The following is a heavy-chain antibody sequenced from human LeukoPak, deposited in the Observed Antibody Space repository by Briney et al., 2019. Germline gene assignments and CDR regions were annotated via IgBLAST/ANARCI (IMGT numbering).Heavy chain of an antibody. CDR2: INVSVDRT. J-gene: IGHJ4*02. Sequence: ASVKVSCKASGYTFTNYYMHWVRQAPGQGLEWMGMINVSVDRTNYAQKFQGRVTITADESTSTAYMDLSSLRSEDTAVYYCARGGLVGYCSGGTCYVADYWGQGTLVTVSS. CDR3: ARGGLVGYCSGGTCYVADY. D-gene: IGHD2-15*01. V-gene: IGHV1-46*01. CDR1: GYTFTNYY.